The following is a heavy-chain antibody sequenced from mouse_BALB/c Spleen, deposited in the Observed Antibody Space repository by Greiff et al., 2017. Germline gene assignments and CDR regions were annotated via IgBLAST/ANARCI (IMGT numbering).Heavy chain of an antibody. Sequence: VKLMESGPGLVQPSQSLSITCTVSGFSLTSYGVHWVRQSPGKGLEWLGVIWSGGSTDYNAAFISRLSISKDNSKSQVFFKMNSLQANDTAIYYCASLPFYYAMDYWGQGTSVTVSS. CDR3: ASLPFYYAMDY. D-gene: IGHD5-1*01. CDR1: GFSLTSYG. CDR2: IWSGGST. J-gene: IGHJ4*01. V-gene: IGHV2-2*02.